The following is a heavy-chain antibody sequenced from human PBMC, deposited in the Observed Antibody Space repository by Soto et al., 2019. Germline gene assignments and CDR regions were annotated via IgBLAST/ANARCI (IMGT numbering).Heavy chain of an antibody. Sequence: ASVKVSCKASGYTFTSYGISWVRQAPGQGLEWMGWISAYNGNTNYAQKLQGRVTMTTDTSTSTAYMELRSLRSDDTAVYYCARDLLRFLEWLPRSHYYYYYMDVWGKGTTVTVSS. CDR1: GYTFTSYG. D-gene: IGHD3-3*01. CDR2: ISAYNGNT. J-gene: IGHJ6*03. V-gene: IGHV1-18*01. CDR3: ARDLLRFLEWLPRSHYYYYYMDV.